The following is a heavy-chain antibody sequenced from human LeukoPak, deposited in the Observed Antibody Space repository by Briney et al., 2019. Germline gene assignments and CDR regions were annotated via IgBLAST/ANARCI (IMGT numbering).Heavy chain of an antibody. J-gene: IGHJ4*02. D-gene: IGHD4-17*01. Sequence: PSETLSLTCAVYGGSFSGYYWSWIRQPPGKGLEWVSVIYSGGSTYYADSVKGRFTISRDNSKNTLYLQMNSLRAEDTAVYYCARDLRAFFDYWGQGTLVTVSS. CDR2: IYSGGST. CDR3: ARDLRAFFDY. V-gene: IGHV3-66*01. CDR1: GGSFSGYY.